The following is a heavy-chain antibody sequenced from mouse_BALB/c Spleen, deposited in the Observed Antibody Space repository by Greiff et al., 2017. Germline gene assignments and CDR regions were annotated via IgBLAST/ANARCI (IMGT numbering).Heavy chain of an antibody. Sequence: VQVVESGAELVRPGVSVKISCKGSGYTFTDYAMHWVKQSHAKSLEWIGVISTYYGDASYNQKFKGKATMTVDKSSSTAYMELARLTSEDSAIYYCAREGYYFDYWGQGTTLTVSS. CDR3: AREGYYFDY. V-gene: IGHV1S137*01. J-gene: IGHJ2*01. CDR2: ISTYYGDA. CDR1: GYTFTDYA.